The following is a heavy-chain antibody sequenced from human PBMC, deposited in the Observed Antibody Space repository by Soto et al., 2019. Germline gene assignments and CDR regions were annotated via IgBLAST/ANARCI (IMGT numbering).Heavy chain of an antibody. Sequence: ASVKVSCKPSGYSFSNFYVHWVRQAPGQGLEWMGWINPNNGVTNYAQKFQGRVTMTRDTSISTVYMDLIRLRSDDTAVYYCARGALTVANWFDPWGQGTQVTVSS. J-gene: IGHJ5*02. CDR2: INPNNGVT. CDR3: ARGALTVANWFDP. CDR1: GYSFSNFY. D-gene: IGHD6-19*01. V-gene: IGHV1-2*02.